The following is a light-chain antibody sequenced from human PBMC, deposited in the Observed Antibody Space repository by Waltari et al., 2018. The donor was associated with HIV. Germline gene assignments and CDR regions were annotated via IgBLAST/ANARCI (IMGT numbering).Light chain of an antibody. CDR2: DKN. V-gene: IGLV1-51*01. J-gene: IGLJ2*01. CDR3: GAWDSSLSAVL. Sequence: QSMLTQPPSLSAAPGQKVTISCSGRSSNIRNNSFSWYQHLPGTAPTLLIYDKNKRHSEIPDRFSGSKSATSATLGITGLQTGDEADYYCGAWDSSLSAVLFGGGTKLTVL. CDR1: SSNIRNNS.